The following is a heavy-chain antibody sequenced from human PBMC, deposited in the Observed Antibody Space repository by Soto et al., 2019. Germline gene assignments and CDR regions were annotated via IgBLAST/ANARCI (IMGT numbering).Heavy chain of an antibody. CDR2: ISGSGGST. V-gene: IGHV3-23*01. J-gene: IGHJ4*02. CDR3: ARDLDGYNRPLDY. CDR1: GFTFSSYA. Sequence: GGSLRLSCAASGFTFSSYAMSWVRQAPGKGLEWVSAISGSGGSTYYADSVKGRFTISRDNSKNTLYLQMNSLRAEDTAVYYCARDLDGYNRPLDYWGQGTQVTVSS. D-gene: IGHD5-12*01.